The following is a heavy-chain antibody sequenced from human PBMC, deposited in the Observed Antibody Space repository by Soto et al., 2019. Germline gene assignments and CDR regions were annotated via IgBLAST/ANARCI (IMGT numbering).Heavy chain of an antibody. J-gene: IGHJ3*02. Sequence: EEQLVESGGGLVRPGGSLRLSCAASGFIFSSYTMHWVRQAPGKGLEWVASISSGNYIYYADSVRGRFTISRDNAKSSLFLQMISLRAEDTAVYFCARDLLYYDPAAQDGDAFDIWGQGTLVTVSS. CDR1: GFIFSSYT. D-gene: IGHD3-22*01. CDR3: ARDLLYYDPAAQDGDAFDI. CDR2: ISSGNYI. V-gene: IGHV3-21*01.